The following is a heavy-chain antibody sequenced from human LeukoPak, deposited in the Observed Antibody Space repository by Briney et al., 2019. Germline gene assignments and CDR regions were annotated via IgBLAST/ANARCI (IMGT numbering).Heavy chain of an antibody. CDR2: IYYSGST. J-gene: IGHJ3*01. V-gene: IGHV4-59*08. CDR1: GGSISSYY. CDR3: ARRWVYDKRAFDA. Sequence: SGPTLVKPSETLSLTCTVSGGSISSYYWSWIRQPPGKGLEWIGYIYYSGSTNYNPSLKSRVTISVDTSKNQFSLNLSSVTAADTAVYYCARRWVYDKRAFDAWGQGTMVTVSS. D-gene: IGHD3-16*01.